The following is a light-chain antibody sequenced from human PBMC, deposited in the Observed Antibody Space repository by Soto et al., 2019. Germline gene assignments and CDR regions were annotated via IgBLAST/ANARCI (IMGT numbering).Light chain of an antibody. CDR2: GAS. CDR1: QSVSSSY. CDR3: QQRSNWPPIT. J-gene: IGKJ5*01. Sequence: DIVLTQSPGNLYLSPGERATLSCRASQSVSSSYLAWYQQKPGQAPRLLIYGASSRATGIPDRFSGSGSGTDFTLTISSLEPEDFAVYYCQQRSNWPPITFGQGTRLEIK. V-gene: IGKV3D-20*02.